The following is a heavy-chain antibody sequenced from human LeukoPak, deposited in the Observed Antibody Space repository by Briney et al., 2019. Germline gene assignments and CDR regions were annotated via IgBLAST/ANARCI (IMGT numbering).Heavy chain of an antibody. CDR3: AKESGKFDY. Sequence: GGSLRLSCVASGLNFDDSAMHGVRQAPGKGLEWVSLISADGGSTFSADSVKGRFSISRDNSKNPLYLQMNSLRSEDTAMYYCAKESGKFDYWGQGTLVAVSS. CDR1: GLNFDDSA. V-gene: IGHV3-43*02. CDR2: ISADGGST. J-gene: IGHJ4*02.